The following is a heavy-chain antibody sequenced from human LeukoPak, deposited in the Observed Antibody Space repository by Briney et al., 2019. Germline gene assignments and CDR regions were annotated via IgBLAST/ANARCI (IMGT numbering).Heavy chain of an antibody. D-gene: IGHD3-10*01. Sequence: PSETLSLTCTVSGYSISSGYYWGWIRQPPGKGLEWIGSIYHSGSTYYNPSLKSRVAISVDTSKNQFSLKLSSVTAADTAVYYCARGLLGRVNRNFDYWGQGTLVTVSS. J-gene: IGHJ4*02. CDR2: IYHSGST. CDR3: ARGLLGRVNRNFDY. V-gene: IGHV4-38-2*02. CDR1: GYSISSGYY.